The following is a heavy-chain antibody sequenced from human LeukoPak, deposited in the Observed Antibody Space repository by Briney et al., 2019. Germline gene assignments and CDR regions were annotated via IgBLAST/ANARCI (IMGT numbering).Heavy chain of an antibody. CDR1: GDSVSSNSAA. CDR2: TYYRSQWFN. V-gene: IGHV6-1*01. CDR3: ARDQAGFDP. D-gene: IGHD6-25*01. J-gene: IGHJ5*02. Sequence: SQTLSLTCAISGDSVSSNSAAWSWIRQSPSRGLEWLGRTYYRSQWFNDYSISVKSRITITSDTAMNHFSLHLTSLTPDDTAVYYCARDQAGFDPWGQGILVTVSS.